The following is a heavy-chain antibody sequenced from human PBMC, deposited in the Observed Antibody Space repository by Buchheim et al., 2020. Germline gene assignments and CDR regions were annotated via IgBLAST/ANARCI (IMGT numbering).Heavy chain of an antibody. J-gene: IGHJ4*02. CDR3: ARDDSSGYFVLDY. D-gene: IGHD3-22*01. Sequence: EVQLVESGGGLMQPGGSLRLSCAASGFTFSTYSMNWVRQAPGKGLEWVSYISSGSSTIYYAASVKGRFTISRDNAKNSLDLQMNSLTAEDTAVCYCARDDSSGYFVLDYWGQGTL. V-gene: IGHV3-48*01. CDR2: ISSGSSTI. CDR1: GFTFSTYS.